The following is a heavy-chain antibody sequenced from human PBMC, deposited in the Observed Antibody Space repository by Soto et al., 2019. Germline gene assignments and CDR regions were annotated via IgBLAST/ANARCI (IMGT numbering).Heavy chain of an antibody. CDR2: IYSGGST. CDR3: DRDRGHCSSVNCFASYYFGMDV. Sequence: GWSLRLSCAASGFTVSSYYMNWVRQAPGKGLEWVSVIYSGGSTYYADSVKGRFAISRDISKNTLYLQMNSLRAEDTAIYFCDRDRGHCSSVNCFASYYFGMDVWGQGTTVTVSS. D-gene: IGHD2-15*01. CDR1: GFTVSSYY. V-gene: IGHV3-53*01. J-gene: IGHJ6*02.